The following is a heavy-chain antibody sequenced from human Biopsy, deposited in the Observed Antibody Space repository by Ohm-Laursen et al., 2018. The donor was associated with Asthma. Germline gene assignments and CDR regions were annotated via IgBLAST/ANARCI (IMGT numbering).Heavy chain of an antibody. V-gene: IGHV1-69*13. CDR1: GGTFNTYV. CDR3: ARKAGSCISRTCYSLDF. CDR2: INSVFGTT. Sequence: PSVKVSCKPLGGTFNTYVIGWVRQGPGQGLEWVGGINSVFGTTTYPQKFQDRVTITADDSTSTVYMELSSLRSEDTAVYYCARKAGSCISRTCYSLDFWGQGTLVTVSS. J-gene: IGHJ4*02. D-gene: IGHD2-2*01.